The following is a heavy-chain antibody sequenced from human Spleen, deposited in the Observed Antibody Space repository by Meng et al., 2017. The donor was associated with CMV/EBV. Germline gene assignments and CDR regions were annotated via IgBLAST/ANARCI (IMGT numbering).Heavy chain of an antibody. CDR2: MNPNSGNT. CDR3: ARGKTICSSTSCYTGYVDYFDY. CDR1: YD. Sequence: YDSNWVRQAPGQGLEWMGWMNPNSGNTGYAQKFQGRVTMTRNTSISTAYMELSSLRSEDTAVYYCARGKTICSSTSCYTGYVDYFDYWGQGTLVTVSS. D-gene: IGHD2-2*02. V-gene: IGHV1-8*01. J-gene: IGHJ4*02.